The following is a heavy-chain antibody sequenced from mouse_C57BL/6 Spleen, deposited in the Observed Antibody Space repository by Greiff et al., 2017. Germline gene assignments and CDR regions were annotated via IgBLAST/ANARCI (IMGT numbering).Heavy chain of an antibody. J-gene: IGHJ2*01. D-gene: IGHD1-1*01. Sequence: EVKLVESGGGLVQPKGSLKLSCAASGFSFNTYAMNWVRQAPGKGLEWVARIRSKSNNYATYYADSVKDRFTISRDDSESMLYLQMNNLKTEDTAMYYCVRQGYGSYYDYWGQGTTLTVST. CDR1: GFSFNTYA. V-gene: IGHV10-1*01. CDR2: IRSKSNNYAT. CDR3: VRQGYGSYYDY.